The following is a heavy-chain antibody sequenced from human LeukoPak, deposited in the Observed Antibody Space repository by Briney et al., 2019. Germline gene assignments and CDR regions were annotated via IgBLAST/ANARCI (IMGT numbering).Heavy chain of an antibody. V-gene: IGHV4-31*03. CDR2: IYYSGST. D-gene: IGHD4-17*01. J-gene: IGHJ4*02. CDR3: ARLAALMTTVTNDY. CDR1: GGSISSGGYY. Sequence: PSQTLSLTCTVSGGSISSGGYYWSWIRQHPGKGLEWNGYIYYSGSTYYNPSLKSRVTISVDTSKNQFSLKLSSVTAADTAVYYCARLAALMTTVTNDYWGQGTLVTVSS.